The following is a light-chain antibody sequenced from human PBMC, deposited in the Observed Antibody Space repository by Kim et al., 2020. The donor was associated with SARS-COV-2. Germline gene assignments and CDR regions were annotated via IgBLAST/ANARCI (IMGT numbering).Light chain of an antibody. Sequence: GQSVTIACTGTSSDVGAYNHVSWYRQNPGKAPKLMIYEVSNRPSGVPDRFSGSKSGNTASLTVSGLQAEDEADYYCSSYSDSISYVFGTGTKVTVL. V-gene: IGLV2-8*01. J-gene: IGLJ1*01. CDR3: SSYSDSISYV. CDR2: EVS. CDR1: SSDVGAYNH.